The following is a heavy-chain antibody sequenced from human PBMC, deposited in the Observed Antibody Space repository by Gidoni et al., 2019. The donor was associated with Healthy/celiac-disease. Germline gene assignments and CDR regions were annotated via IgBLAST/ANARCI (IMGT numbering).Heavy chain of an antibody. CDR1: GFTFSSYE. CDR3: ARAAAFRYGLDY. CDR2: ISSSGSTI. Sequence: EVQLVESGGGLVQPGGSLRLSCAASGFTFSSYEMNWVRQAPGKGLEWVSYISSSGSTIYYADSVKGRFTISRDNAKNSLYLQMNSLRAEDTAVYYCARAAAFRYGLDYWGQGTLVTVSS. D-gene: IGHD1-1*01. J-gene: IGHJ4*02. V-gene: IGHV3-48*03.